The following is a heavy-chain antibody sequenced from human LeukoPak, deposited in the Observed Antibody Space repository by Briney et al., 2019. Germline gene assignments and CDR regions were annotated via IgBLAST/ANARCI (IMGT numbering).Heavy chain of an antibody. D-gene: IGHD6-13*01. CDR2: ISGSGGST. Sequence: GGSLRLSCAASGFTFSSYAVSWVRQAPGKGLEWVSAISGSGGSTYYADSVKGRFTISRDNSKNTLYLQMNSLRAEDTAVYYCAKEGIRLMGSSSGARYYYYYMDVWGKGTTVTVSS. V-gene: IGHV3-23*01. CDR3: AKEGIRLMGSSSGARYYYYYMDV. J-gene: IGHJ6*03. CDR1: GFTFSSYA.